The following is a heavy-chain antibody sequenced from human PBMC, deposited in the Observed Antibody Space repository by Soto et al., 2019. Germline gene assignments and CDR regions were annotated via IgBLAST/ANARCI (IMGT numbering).Heavy chain of an antibody. CDR2: ISYDGSNK. D-gene: IGHD2-2*02. CDR3: ARDRGGYCSSTSCYTRYYYYGMDV. CDR1: GFTFSSYA. Sequence: QVQLVESGGGVVQPGRSLRLSCAASGFTFSSYAMHWVRQAPGKGLEWVAVISYDGSNKYYADSVKGRFTISRDNSKNTLYLQMNSLRAEDTAVYYCARDRGGYCSSTSCYTRYYYYGMDVWGQGTTVTVSS. V-gene: IGHV3-30-3*01. J-gene: IGHJ6*02.